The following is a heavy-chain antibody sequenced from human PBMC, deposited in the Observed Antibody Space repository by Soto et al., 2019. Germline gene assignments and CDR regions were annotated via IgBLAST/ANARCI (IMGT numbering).Heavy chain of an antibody. Sequence: SETLSLTCAVYVGSFSGYYWSWIRQPPGKGLEWIGEVNHIESTNYNPSLKSRVTMSVDTSKNQFSLKLDSVTAADTAVFYCARSGGDGSGTYYRHYFDYWGHGNLVTVSS. D-gene: IGHD3-10*01. V-gene: IGHV4-34*01. CDR2: VNHIEST. CDR3: ARSGGDGSGTYYRHYFDY. CDR1: VGSFSGYY. J-gene: IGHJ4*01.